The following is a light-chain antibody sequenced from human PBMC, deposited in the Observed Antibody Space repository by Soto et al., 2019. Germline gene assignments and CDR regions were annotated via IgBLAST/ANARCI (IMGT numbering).Light chain of an antibody. V-gene: IGKV3-15*01. CDR1: ENVDTN. J-gene: IGKJ5*01. CDR2: GAS. CDR3: QQCHKWPRIT. Sequence: EIVMTQSPATLSVSPGEGATLSCRASENVDTNLAWYQHKPGQAHRLLIYGASTRAAGVPARFSGSGSGTEFTLTISSLESEDVAVYYCQQCHKWPRITFGPGTRLE.